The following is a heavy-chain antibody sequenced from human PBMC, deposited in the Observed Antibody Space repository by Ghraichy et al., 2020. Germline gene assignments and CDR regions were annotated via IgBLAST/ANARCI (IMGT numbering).Heavy chain of an antibody. V-gene: IGHV3-23*01. J-gene: IGHJ4*02. Sequence: GGSLRLSCAASGFTFSNYAMKWVRQAPGKGLEWVSGISGSSTYYADSVKGRFIISRDISKNTLYLQMNSLGAEDTAVYYCARGWGGYYFDCWGQGTLVTVSS. CDR3: ARGWGGYYFDC. D-gene: IGHD3-3*01. CDR2: ISGSST. CDR1: GFTFSNYA.